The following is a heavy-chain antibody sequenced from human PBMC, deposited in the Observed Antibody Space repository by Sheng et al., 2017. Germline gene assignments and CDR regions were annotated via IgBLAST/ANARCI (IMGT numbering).Heavy chain of an antibody. CDR3: ARKIVGATRRDFDI. CDR1: GGSVSNGTFY. J-gene: IGHJ4*02. V-gene: IGHV4-61*01. Sequence: QVQLQESGPGLVKPSETLSLTCTVSGGSVSNGTFYWSWIRQPPGKGLEWIAYVYYTGSTSYNPSLKSRVTISVDTSKNQFSLKLSSLTAADTAVYFCARKIVGATRRDFDIWGPGILISVSS. CDR2: VYYTGST. D-gene: IGHD1-26*01.